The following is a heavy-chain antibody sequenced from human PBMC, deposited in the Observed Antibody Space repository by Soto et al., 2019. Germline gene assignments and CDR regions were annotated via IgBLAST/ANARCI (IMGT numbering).Heavy chain of an antibody. V-gene: IGHV3-15*07. CDR3: TTVPSFYDILTGYTPYYFDY. CDR2: IKSKTDGGTT. D-gene: IGHD3-9*01. CDR1: GFSFSNAW. Sequence: GGSLRLSCAASGFSFSNAWMNWVRQAPGKGLEWVGRIKSKTDGGTTDYAAPVKGRFTISRDDSKNTLYPQMNSLKTEDTAVYYCTTVPSFYDILTGYTPYYFDYWGQGTLVTVSS. J-gene: IGHJ4*02.